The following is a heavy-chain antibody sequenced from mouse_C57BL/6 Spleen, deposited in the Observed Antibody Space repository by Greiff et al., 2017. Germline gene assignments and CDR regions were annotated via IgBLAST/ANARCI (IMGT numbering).Heavy chain of an antibody. CDR2: IYPSDSET. D-gene: IGHD1-2*01. V-gene: IGHV1-61*01. CDR3: ARSRLGGFAY. Sequence: QVQLQQPGAELVRPGSSVKLSCKASGYTFTSYWMDWVKQRPGQGLEWIGNIYPSDSETHYNQKFKDKATLTVDKSSSTAYMQLSSLTSEDSAVYYCARSRLGGFAYWGQGTLVTVSA. CDR1: GYTFTSYW. J-gene: IGHJ3*01.